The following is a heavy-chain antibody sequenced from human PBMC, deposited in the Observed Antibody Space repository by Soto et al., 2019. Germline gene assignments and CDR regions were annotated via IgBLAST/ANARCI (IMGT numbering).Heavy chain of an antibody. CDR1: GFSFRSYW. Sequence: EVQLVESGGGLVQSGGSLGLSCVASGFSFRSYWMHWVRQAPGKGLVWVARISSDGTTTTYADSANGRFTVSRDNAANTLYLQMSSLRAEDTAVYYCAREYYGVLTCYYNDYWGQGTLVTVSS. CDR2: ISSDGTTT. V-gene: IGHV3-74*01. D-gene: IGHD3-9*01. CDR3: AREYYGVLTCYYNDY. J-gene: IGHJ4*02.